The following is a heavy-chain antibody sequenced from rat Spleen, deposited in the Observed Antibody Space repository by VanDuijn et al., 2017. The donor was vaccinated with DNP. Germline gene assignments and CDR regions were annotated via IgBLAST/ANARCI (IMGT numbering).Heavy chain of an antibody. CDR3: ARSPAGKYNGWLAY. CDR2: MSSGGST. D-gene: IGHD1-5*01. J-gene: IGHJ3*01. CDR1: GFSLTNYH. V-gene: IGHV2S12*01. Sequence: QVQLKESGPGLVQPSQTLSLTCTVSGFSLTNYHVHWVRQPPGKGLEWIAAMSSGGSTYYNSALKSRLSISRDTSKSQVFLKMNSLQTEDTAMYFCARSPAGKYNGWLAYWGQGTLVTVSS.